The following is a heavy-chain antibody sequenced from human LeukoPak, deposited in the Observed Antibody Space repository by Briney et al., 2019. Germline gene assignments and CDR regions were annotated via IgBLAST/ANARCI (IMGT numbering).Heavy chain of an antibody. CDR2: VYYNGST. CDR3: ARQHREDTSAYRPFDS. D-gene: IGHD3-22*01. CDR1: GGSISSYY. Sequence: PSETLSLTCTVSGGSISSYYWSWIRQPPGKGREWIGYVYYNGSTKYNPSLKSRVTISVDTSKNQFSLKLSSVTAADTAVYYCARQHREDTSAYRPFDSWGQGTLVTVSS. V-gene: IGHV4-59*08. J-gene: IGHJ4*02.